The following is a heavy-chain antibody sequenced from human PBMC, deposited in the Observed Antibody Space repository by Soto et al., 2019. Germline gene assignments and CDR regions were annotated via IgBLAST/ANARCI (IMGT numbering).Heavy chain of an antibody. CDR1: GGSISSYY. Sequence: SETLSLTCTVSGGSISSYYWSWIRQPAGKGLEWIGRIYTSGSTNYNPSLKSRVTMSVDTSKNQFSLKLSSVTAADTAVYYCARGIGIAVAGTEWFGPWGQGTLVTVSS. D-gene: IGHD6-19*01. J-gene: IGHJ5*02. CDR2: IYTSGST. CDR3: ARGIGIAVAGTEWFGP. V-gene: IGHV4-4*07.